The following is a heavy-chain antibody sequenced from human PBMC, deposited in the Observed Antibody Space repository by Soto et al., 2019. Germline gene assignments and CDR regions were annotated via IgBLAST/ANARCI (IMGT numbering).Heavy chain of an antibody. J-gene: IGHJ6*02. V-gene: IGHV3-48*02. CDR2: INSSSSTI. CDR1: GFTFSSYS. CDR3: ARDRTAYYYYYGMDV. D-gene: IGHD5-18*01. Sequence: EVQLVESGGGLVQPGGSLRLSCAASGFTFSSYSMNWVRQAPGKGLEWVSYINSSSSTIYYADSVKGRFTISRDNAKNSLYMQMNSLRDEDTAVYYCARDRTAYYYYYGMDVWGQGTTVTVSS.